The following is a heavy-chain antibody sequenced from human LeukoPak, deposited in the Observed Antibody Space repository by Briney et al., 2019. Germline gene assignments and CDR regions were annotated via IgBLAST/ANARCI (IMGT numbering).Heavy chain of an antibody. Sequence: ASVKVSCKASGYTFTSYGISWVRQAPGQGLEWMGWISAYNGNTDYAQKLQGRVTMTTDTSTSTAYMELRSLRSDDTAVYYCARDLSGYDPFDYWGQGTLVTVSS. D-gene: IGHD5-12*01. V-gene: IGHV1-18*01. CDR1: GYTFTSYG. CDR3: ARDLSGYDPFDY. J-gene: IGHJ4*02. CDR2: ISAYNGNT.